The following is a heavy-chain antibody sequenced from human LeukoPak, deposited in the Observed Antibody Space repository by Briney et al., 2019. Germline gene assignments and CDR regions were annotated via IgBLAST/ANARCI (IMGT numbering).Heavy chain of an antibody. J-gene: IGHJ4*02. CDR3: ARVGYCSGPICFPPAATGMLDS. Sequence: ASVKVSCKAYGYTFTSYGISWVRRAPGQGHEWMGWISGYNGNTTYAQNLQGRVTMTTDTSTNTAYMELRSLRSDDTAVYFCARVGYCSGPICFPPAATGMLDSWGQGTLVTVSS. CDR2: ISGYNGNT. D-gene: IGHD2-2*01. V-gene: IGHV1-18*01. CDR1: GYTFTSYG.